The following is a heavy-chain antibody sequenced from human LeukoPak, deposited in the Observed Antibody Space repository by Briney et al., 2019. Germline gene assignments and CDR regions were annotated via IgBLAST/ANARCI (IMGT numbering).Heavy chain of an antibody. J-gene: IGHJ4*02. Sequence: SETLSLTCTVSGGSISSYYWSWIRQPPGKGLEWIGYIYYSGSTNYNPSLKSRVTISVDTSKNQFSLKLSSVTAADTAVYYCARDPITSAPDYFDYWGQGTLVTVSS. D-gene: IGHD1-20*01. CDR2: IYYSGST. V-gene: IGHV4-59*12. CDR3: ARDPITSAPDYFDY. CDR1: GGSISSYY.